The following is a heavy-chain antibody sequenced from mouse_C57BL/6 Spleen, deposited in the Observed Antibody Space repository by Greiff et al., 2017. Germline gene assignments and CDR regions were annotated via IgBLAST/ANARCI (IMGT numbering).Heavy chain of an antibody. CDR3: ARCDGYPYYYAMDY. J-gene: IGHJ4*01. CDR1: GYTFTSYW. V-gene: IGHV1-59*01. CDR2: IDPSDSYT. D-gene: IGHD2-3*01. Sequence: QVQLQQSGAELVRPGTSVKLSCKASGYTFTSYWMPWVKQRPGQGLEWIGVIDPSDSYTNYNQKFKGKATLTVDTSSSTAYMQLSSLTSEDSAVYYCARCDGYPYYYAMDYWGQGTSGTVSS.